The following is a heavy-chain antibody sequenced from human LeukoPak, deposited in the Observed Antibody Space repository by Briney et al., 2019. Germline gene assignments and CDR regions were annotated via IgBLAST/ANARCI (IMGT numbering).Heavy chain of an antibody. CDR1: GGSISSGSYY. J-gene: IGHJ3*02. CDR2: IYTSGST. Sequence: PSETLSLTCTVSGGSISSGSYYWSWIRQPAGKGLEWIGRIYTSGSTNYNPPLKSRVTISVDTSKNQFSLKLSSVTAADTAVYYCARVGLYCSSTSCQPAFDIWGQGTMVTVSS. D-gene: IGHD2-2*01. CDR3: ARVGLYCSSTSCQPAFDI. V-gene: IGHV4-61*02.